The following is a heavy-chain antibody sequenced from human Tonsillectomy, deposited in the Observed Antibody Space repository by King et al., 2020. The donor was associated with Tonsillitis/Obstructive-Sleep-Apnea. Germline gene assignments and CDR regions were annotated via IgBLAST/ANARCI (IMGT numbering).Heavy chain of an antibody. CDR1: GESFRDYS. CDR2: INYSQST. J-gene: IGHJ6*03. D-gene: IGHD3-16*01. V-gene: IGHV4-34*01. Sequence: VQLQQWGAGLLKPSETLSLTCAVYGESFRDYSWNWIRQPPGKGLEWIGEINYSQSTNYNPSLKSRVTMSIDTSKNQFSLKLNSVTAADTAVYYCAGGFLGGGPVYCYYYMDVWGKGTPVTVSS. CDR3: AGGFLGGGPVYCYYYMDV.